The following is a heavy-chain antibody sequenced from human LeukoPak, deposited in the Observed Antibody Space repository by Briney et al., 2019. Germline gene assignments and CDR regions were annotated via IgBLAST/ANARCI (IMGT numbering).Heavy chain of an antibody. J-gene: IGHJ5*02. CDR2: IRIGGGGT. CDR1: GFDLSTYA. V-gene: IGHV3-23*01. CDR3: ARCMVLSQGWCNWFDP. Sequence: GGSMSLSCAASGFDLSTYAMMWVRQAPAKGLEWVSSIRIGGGGTYYADSVKGRFTISRDNSENTLHLQMNNLGVEDTARYFCARCMVLSQGWCNWFDPWGEGALVTDSS. D-gene: IGHD6-13*01.